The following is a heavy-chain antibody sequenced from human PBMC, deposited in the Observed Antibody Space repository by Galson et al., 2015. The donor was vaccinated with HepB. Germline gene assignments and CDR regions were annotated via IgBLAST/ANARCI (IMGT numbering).Heavy chain of an antibody. CDR2: IDPSDSYS. J-gene: IGHJ4*02. Sequence: QSGAEVKKPGESLRISCKGSGYSFTSYWISWVRQTPGKGLEWMGWIDPSDSYSNYNPSLQGHVTISVDKSISTVYLQWSSLKASDTAMYYCVSLQVKVARPMLRNLDYWGQGTLVTVSS. CDR3: VSLQVKVARPMLRNLDY. D-gene: IGHD5-12*01. CDR1: GYSFTSYW. V-gene: IGHV5-10-1*01.